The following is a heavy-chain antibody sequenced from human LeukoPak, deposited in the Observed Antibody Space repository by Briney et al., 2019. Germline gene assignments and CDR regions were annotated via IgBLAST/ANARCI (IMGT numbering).Heavy chain of an antibody. J-gene: IGHJ4*02. D-gene: IGHD4-17*01. V-gene: IGHV1-2*02. CDR2: INPNSGGT. CDR3: ARAYYGDYEPHFDY. CDR1: GYTFTGYY. Sequence: ASVKVSCKASGYTFTGYYMHWGRQAPGQGLEWMGWINPNSGGTNYAQKFQGRVTMTGDTSISTAYMELSRLRSDDTAVYYCARAYYGDYEPHFDYWGQGTLVTVSS.